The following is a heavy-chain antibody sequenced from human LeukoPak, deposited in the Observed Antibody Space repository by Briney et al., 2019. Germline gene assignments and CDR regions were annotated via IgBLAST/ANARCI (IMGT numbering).Heavy chain of an antibody. D-gene: IGHD2-2*01. J-gene: IGHJ4*02. V-gene: IGHV3-43D*03. CDR1: GFTFDDYA. Sequence: GGSLRLSCAASGFTFDDYAMHWVRQAPGKGLEWVSLISWDGRSTDYADSVKGRFTISRDNSKNSLYLQMNSLRPEDTALYYCAKALYCSSPTCYGVEYWGQGTLVTVSS. CDR3: AKALYCSSPTCYGVEY. CDR2: ISWDGRST.